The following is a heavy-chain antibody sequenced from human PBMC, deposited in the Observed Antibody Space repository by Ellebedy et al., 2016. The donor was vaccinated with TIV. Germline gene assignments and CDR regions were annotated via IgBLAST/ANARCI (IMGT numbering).Heavy chain of an antibody. V-gene: IGHV3-9*01. CDR2: ISWNSGSI. CDR1: GFTFDDYA. CDR3: ARDLYRYSGYDWGGNY. Sequence: GGSLRLSCAASGFTFDDYAMHWVRQAPGKGLEWVSGISWNSGSIGYADSVKGRFTISRDNAKNSLYLQMNSLRAEDTAVYYCARDLYRYSGYDWGGNYWGQGTLVTVSS. D-gene: IGHD5-12*01. J-gene: IGHJ4*02.